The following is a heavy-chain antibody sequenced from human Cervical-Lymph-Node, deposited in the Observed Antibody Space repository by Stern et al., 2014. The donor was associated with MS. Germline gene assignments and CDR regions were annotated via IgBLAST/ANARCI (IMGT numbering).Heavy chain of an antibody. Sequence: EVQLVQSGGGLVQPGGSLRLSCAASGFTFSRYWMHWVRQAPGKGLVWVSRMNEDGTIPNYADSVKGRFTISRANAKNTLYLQMTGLRAEDTAVYYCATDLAGREDFWGQGSQVTVS. J-gene: IGHJ4*02. CDR2: MNEDGTIP. V-gene: IGHV3-74*01. CDR1: GFTFSRYW. CDR3: ATDLAGREDF.